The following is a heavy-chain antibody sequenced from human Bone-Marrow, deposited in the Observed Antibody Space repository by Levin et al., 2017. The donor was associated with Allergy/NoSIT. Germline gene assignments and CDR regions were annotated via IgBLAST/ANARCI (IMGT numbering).Heavy chain of an antibody. V-gene: IGHV3-9*01. CDR1: GFTFDDYA. CDR3: ARDRSPYISSDVDY. CDR2: ISWNGDTK. J-gene: IGHJ4*02. D-gene: IGHD6-6*01. Sequence: SLKISCAASGFTFDDYAMHWVRQAPGKGLEWVSGISWNGDTKGYADSVKGRFTISRDNADNSLYLQMNSLRVEDTALYYCARDRSPYISSDVDYWGQGALVSVSS.